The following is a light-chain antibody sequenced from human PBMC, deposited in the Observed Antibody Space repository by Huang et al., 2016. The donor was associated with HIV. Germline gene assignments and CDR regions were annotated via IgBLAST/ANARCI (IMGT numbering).Light chain of an antibody. Sequence: DIQMTQSQYSLSASVGDRVTITCRASQTINSYLHWYQQKPGKAPQLLIYAASNLQSGVPSRFSGGGSGTDFTLTISSLQPEDFATYYCQQTYSSPRTFGQGTKVDIK. V-gene: IGKV1-39*01. J-gene: IGKJ1*01. CDR1: QTINSY. CDR2: AAS. CDR3: QQTYSSPRT.